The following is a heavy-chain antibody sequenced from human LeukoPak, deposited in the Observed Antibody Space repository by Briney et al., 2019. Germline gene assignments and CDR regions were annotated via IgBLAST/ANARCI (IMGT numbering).Heavy chain of an antibody. Sequence: ASVEVSCKASGYTFSGYYIHWVRQAPGQGFEWMGWTNPNSGDTNYAEQFQGRVTLTRDRSVNTSYMELSRLRSDDTAIYYCARTKSQAFDVWGQGTMVSVSS. J-gene: IGHJ3*01. CDR3: ARTKSQAFDV. CDR2: TNPNSGDT. CDR1: GYTFSGYY. V-gene: IGHV1-2*02.